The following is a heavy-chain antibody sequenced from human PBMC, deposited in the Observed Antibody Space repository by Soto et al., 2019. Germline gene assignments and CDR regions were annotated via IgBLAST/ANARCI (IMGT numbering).Heavy chain of an antibody. CDR3: AKHPGTYSGYDPYYYYYYMDV. V-gene: IGHV3-23*01. J-gene: IGHJ6*03. D-gene: IGHD5-12*01. CDR2: ISGSGGST. CDR1: GFTFSSYA. Sequence: HPGGSLRLSCAASGFTFSSYAMSWVRQAPGKGLEWVSAISGSGGSTYYADSVKGRFTISRDNSKNTLYLQMNSLRAEDTAVYYCAKHPGTYSGYDPYYYYYYMDVWGKGTTVTVSS.